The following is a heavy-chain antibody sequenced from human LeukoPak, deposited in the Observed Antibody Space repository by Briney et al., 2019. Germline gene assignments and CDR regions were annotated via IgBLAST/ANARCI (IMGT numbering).Heavy chain of an antibody. CDR2: IRHDGSNK. D-gene: IGHD6-6*01. J-gene: IGHJ4*02. CDR3: AKGGTKGHSSASGFDY. Sequence: GGSLRLSCAASGFTFSSYGMHWVRQAPGKGLEWVAFIRHDGSNKYYVDSVKGRFTISRDNSKNTLYLQMNSLRAEDTAVYYCAKGGTKGHSSASGFDYWGQGTLVTVSS. V-gene: IGHV3-30*02. CDR1: GFTFSSYG.